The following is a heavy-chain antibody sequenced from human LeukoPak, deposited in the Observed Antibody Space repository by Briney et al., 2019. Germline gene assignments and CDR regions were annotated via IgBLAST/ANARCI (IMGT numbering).Heavy chain of an antibody. V-gene: IGHV4-30-4*08. J-gene: IGHJ5*02. CDR3: ARAPTRNWFDP. CDR1: GYSISSGYY. Sequence: PSETLSLTCAVSGYSISSGYYWSWIRQPPGKGLEWIGYIYYSGSTYYNPSLKSRVTISVDTSKNQFSLKLSSVTAADTAAYYCARAPTRNWFDPWGQGTLVTVSS. CDR2: IYYSGST.